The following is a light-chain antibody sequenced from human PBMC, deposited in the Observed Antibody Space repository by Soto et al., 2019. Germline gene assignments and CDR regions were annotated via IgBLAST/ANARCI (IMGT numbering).Light chain of an antibody. J-gene: IGKJ4*01. Sequence: EIVLTQSPGILSLSPGERATLSCRASQSVSSNYLAWYQQKPGQAPRLLIYGASSRATGIPDRFSGSGSGTDFTLTISSLEPEDFALYYCQHRSNWPAFGGGTKVEIK. CDR2: GAS. CDR3: QHRSNWPA. V-gene: IGKV3D-20*02. CDR1: QSVSSNY.